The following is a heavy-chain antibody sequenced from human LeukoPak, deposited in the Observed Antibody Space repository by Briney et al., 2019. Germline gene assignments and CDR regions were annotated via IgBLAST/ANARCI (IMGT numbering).Heavy chain of an antibody. CDR3: AREVAGTLFDY. CDR1: DGSISGYY. D-gene: IGHD6-19*01. J-gene: IGHJ4*02. V-gene: IGHV4-59*01. Sequence: SETLSLTCTVSDGSISGYYWTWIRQPPGKGLEWLGYISYSGSSNYSPSLKSRVTISVDTSKNQFSLKLNSVTAADTAVYYCAREVAGTLFDYWGQGTLVTVSS. CDR2: ISYSGSS.